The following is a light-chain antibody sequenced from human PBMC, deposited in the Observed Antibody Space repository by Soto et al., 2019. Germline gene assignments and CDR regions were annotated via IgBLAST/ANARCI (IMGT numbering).Light chain of an antibody. Sequence: DIQMTQSPSTLSASVGDRVTITCRASQTISTWLAWYQLKPGKAPKLLIYKASSLESGVPSRFSGSGSGTEFTLPVSSLQPDDFATYYCQQYNTYPWTFGQGTKVEVK. CDR1: QTISTW. CDR3: QQYNTYPWT. V-gene: IGKV1-5*03. J-gene: IGKJ1*01. CDR2: KAS.